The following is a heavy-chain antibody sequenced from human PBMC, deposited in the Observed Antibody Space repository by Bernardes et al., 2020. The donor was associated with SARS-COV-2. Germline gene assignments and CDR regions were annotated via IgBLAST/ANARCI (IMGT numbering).Heavy chain of an antibody. Sequence: GGSLRLSCAASGFTFDDYAMHWVRQAPGKGLEWVSGISWNSGSIGYADSVKGRFTISRDNAKNSLYLQMNSLRAEDTALYYCAKISDYYGSGSSDDYWGQGTLVTVSS. J-gene: IGHJ4*02. D-gene: IGHD3-10*01. CDR3: AKISDYYGSGSSDDY. CDR2: ISWNSGSI. CDR1: GFTFDDYA. V-gene: IGHV3-9*01.